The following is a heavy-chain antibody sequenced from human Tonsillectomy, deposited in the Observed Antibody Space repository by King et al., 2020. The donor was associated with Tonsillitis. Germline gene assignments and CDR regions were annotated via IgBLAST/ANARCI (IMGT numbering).Heavy chain of an antibody. J-gene: IGHJ4*02. CDR3: AKGVGGGTAVAGD. V-gene: IGHV4-4*07. Sequence: HVQLQESGPGLVKPSETLYLTCTVSGGSISSDWWSWIRQPAGKGLEWIGRIYISGSTYYNPSLKSRVTMSVDTSKSQFSLKLSSVTAADTAVYYCAKGVGGGTAVAGDWGQGTLVTVSS. D-gene: IGHD6-19*01. CDR1: GGSISSDW. CDR2: IYISGST.